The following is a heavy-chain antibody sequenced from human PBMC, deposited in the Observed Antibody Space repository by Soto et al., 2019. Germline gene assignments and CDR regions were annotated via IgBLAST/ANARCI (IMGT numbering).Heavy chain of an antibody. V-gene: IGHV1-69*01. Sequence: QVQLVQSGAEVKKPGSSVKVSCKASGGTFSSYAISWVRQAPGQGLEWMGGIIPIFGTANYAQKFQGRVTITADESTSTAYMELSSLRSEDTAVYYCARAELTYYDFWSAYFGYWGQGTLVTVSS. D-gene: IGHD3-3*01. CDR1: GGTFSSYA. J-gene: IGHJ4*02. CDR3: ARAELTYYDFWSAYFGY. CDR2: IIPIFGTA.